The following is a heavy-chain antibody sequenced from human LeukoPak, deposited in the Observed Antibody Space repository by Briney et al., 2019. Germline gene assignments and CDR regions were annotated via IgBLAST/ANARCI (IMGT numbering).Heavy chain of an antibody. CDR3: ARHGDYLGYFDY. Sequence: PSETLSLTCTVSGGSISSYYWSWIRQPPGKGLEWIGYIYYSGSSNYNPSLKSRVTISVDTSKNQFSLKLSSVTAADTAVYYCARHGDYLGYFDYWGQGTLVTVSS. J-gene: IGHJ4*02. D-gene: IGHD4-17*01. CDR2: IYYSGSS. V-gene: IGHV4-59*08. CDR1: GGSISSYY.